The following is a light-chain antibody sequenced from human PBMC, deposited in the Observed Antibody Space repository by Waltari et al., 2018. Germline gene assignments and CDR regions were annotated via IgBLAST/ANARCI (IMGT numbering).Light chain of an antibody. CDR2: DVS. V-gene: IGLV2-11*01. CDR3: CSYAGSFYV. Sequence: QSALTQPRSVSGSPVQSVTISCTGTSSDVGGYKYFSWYQHHPGKAPKLMIYDVSKRPSGVPERCSGSKSGNTASLTISGLQAEDEADYYCCSYAGSFYVFGTGTKVTVL. J-gene: IGLJ1*01. CDR1: SSDVGGYKY.